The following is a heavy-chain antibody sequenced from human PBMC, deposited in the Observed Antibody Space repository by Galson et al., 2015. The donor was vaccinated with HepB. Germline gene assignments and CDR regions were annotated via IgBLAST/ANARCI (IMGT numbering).Heavy chain of an antibody. J-gene: IGHJ4*02. CDR3: ARDKDNSGWYSNFDY. CDR1: GFTFSSYA. V-gene: IGHV3-30*04. D-gene: IGHD6-19*01. Sequence: SLRLSCAASGFTFSSYAMHWVRQAPGKGLEWVAVISYDGSNKYYADSVKGRFTISRDNSKNTLYLQMNSLRAEDTAVYYCARDKDNSGWYSNFDYWGQGTLVTVSS. CDR2: ISYDGSNK.